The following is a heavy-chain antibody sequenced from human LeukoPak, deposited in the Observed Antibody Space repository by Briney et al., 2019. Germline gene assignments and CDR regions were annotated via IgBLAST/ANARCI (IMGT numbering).Heavy chain of an antibody. CDR1: GGSISSYY. CDR3: AREAMLPPAAVGFYHYMDV. D-gene: IGHD2-2*01. CDR2: IYTSGRT. V-gene: IGHV4-4*07. J-gene: IGHJ6*03. Sequence: SETLSLTYTVSGGSISSYYWSWIRQPAGKGLEWIGRIYTSGRTNYNPSLKSRVTMSVDTSKNQFSLKLTSVTAADTAVYYCAREAMLPPAAVGFYHYMDVWGKGTTVTVSS.